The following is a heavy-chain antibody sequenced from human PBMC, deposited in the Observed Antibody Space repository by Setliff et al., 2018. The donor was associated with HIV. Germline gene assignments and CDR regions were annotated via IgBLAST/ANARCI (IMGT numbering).Heavy chain of an antibody. CDR3: AKDMGSSGNSYLFLDH. V-gene: IGHV3-9*03. Sequence: GGSLRLSCAASGFTFDDYAMHWVRQAPGKGLEWVSSISWNSANIDYADSVKGRFTISRDNAKNSLYLQMNSLRAEDMALYYCAKDMGSSGNSYLFLDHWGQGTLVTVSS. CDR1: GFTFDDYA. J-gene: IGHJ4*02. CDR2: ISWNSANI. D-gene: IGHD2-21*02.